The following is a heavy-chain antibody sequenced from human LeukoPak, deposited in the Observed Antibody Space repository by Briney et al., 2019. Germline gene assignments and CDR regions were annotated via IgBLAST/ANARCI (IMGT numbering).Heavy chain of an antibody. CDR2: IYTSGST. CDR1: GGSISSYY. J-gene: IGHJ6*03. D-gene: IGHD2-2*01. Sequence: NPSETPSLTCTVSGGSISSYYWSWIRQPAGKGLEWIGRIYTSGSTNYNPSLKSRVTMSVDTSKNQFSLKLSSVTAADTAVYYCAGLVYCSSTSCPPAYYYYYMDVWGKGTTVTVSS. V-gene: IGHV4-4*07. CDR3: AGLVYCSSTSCPPAYYYYYMDV.